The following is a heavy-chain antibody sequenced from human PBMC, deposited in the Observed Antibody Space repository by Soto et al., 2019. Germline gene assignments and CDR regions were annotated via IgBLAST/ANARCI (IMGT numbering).Heavy chain of an antibody. D-gene: IGHD3-9*01. CDR1: GGSISSGGYY. J-gene: IGHJ5*02. V-gene: IGHV4-31*03. CDR2: IYYSGST. CDR3: ARAEASYDILTGYLNWFDP. Sequence: SETLSLTCTVSGGSISSGGYYWSWIRQHPGKGLEWIGYIYYSGSTYYNPSLKSRVTISVDTSKNQFSLKLSSVTAADTAVYYCARAEASYDILTGYLNWFDPWGQGTLVTVSS.